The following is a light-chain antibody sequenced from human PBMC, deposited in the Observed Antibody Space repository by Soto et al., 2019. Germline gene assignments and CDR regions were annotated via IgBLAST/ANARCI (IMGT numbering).Light chain of an antibody. CDR3: QQSFSTPYT. CDR1: QRINKY. CDR2: TAS. V-gene: IGKV1-39*01. J-gene: IGKJ2*01. Sequence: DIQMTQSPSSLSASVGDSVTIPCRASQRINKYLNWYQQRSGRAPRLLIHTASSLHSGVPSRFSGSRSGSDFTLTISSLQPEDFATYFCQQSFSTPYTFGQGTKLEI.